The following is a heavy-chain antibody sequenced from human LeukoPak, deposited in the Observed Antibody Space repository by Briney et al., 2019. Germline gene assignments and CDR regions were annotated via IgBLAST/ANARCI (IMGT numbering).Heavy chain of an antibody. CDR2: INPNSGGT. CDR3: ARSYTTAYDYVWGSYRSHYYFDY. D-gene: IGHD3-16*02. Sequence: ASVKVSCKASGYTFTGYYMHWVRQAPGQGLEWMGWINPNSGGTNYAQKFQGRVTMTRDTSISTAYMELSRLRSDDTAVYYCARSYTTAYDYVWGSYRSHYYFDYWGQGTLVTVSS. V-gene: IGHV1-2*02. CDR1: GYTFTGYY. J-gene: IGHJ4*02.